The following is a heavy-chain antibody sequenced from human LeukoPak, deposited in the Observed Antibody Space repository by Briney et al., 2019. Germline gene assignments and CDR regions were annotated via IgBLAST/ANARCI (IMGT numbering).Heavy chain of an antibody. D-gene: IGHD3-10*02. CDR2: ISSSGSTI. CDR3: AELGITMIGGV. J-gene: IGHJ6*04. Sequence: GGSLRLSCVASGFTFSTYSMNWVRQAPGKGLEWVSYISSSGSTIYYADSVKGRFTISRDNAKNSLYLQMNSLRAEDTAVYYCAELGITMIGGVWGKGTTVTISS. V-gene: IGHV3-48*04. CDR1: GFTFSTYS.